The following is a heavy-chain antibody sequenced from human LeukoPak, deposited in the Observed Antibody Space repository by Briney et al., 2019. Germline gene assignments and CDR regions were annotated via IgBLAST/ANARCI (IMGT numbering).Heavy chain of an antibody. Sequence: GGSLRLTCAASRFTFSTFAMIWVRQPPGKGLEWVSSIFPSGGEIHYADSVRGRFAISRDNSKSTLSLQMNSLRAEDTAIYYCATYRQALLPFESWGQGTLVTVSS. CDR2: IFPSGGEI. CDR3: ATYRQALLPFES. CDR1: RFTFSTFA. J-gene: IGHJ4*02. D-gene: IGHD5-18*01. V-gene: IGHV3-23*01.